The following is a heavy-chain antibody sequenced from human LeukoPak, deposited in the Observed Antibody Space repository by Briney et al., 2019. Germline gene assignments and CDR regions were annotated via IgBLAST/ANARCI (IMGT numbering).Heavy chain of an antibody. D-gene: IGHD6-13*01. J-gene: IGHJ4*02. CDR1: GSSISSHY. V-gene: IGHV4-59*11. CDR2: IYYSRST. CDR3: ARCSSSRGFDY. Sequence: SETLSLTCTVSGSSISSHYWSWIRQPPGKGLEWIGYIYYSRSTNYNPSLKSRVTISVDTSKNQFSLKLSSVTAAVTAVYYCARCSSSRGFDYWGQGTLVTVSS.